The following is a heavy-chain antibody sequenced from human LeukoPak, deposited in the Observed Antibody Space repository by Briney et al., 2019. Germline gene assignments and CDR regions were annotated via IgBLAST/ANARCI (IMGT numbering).Heavy chain of an antibody. Sequence: GGSLRLSCAASGFTVSSNYMSWVRQAPGKGLEWVSVIYSGGSTYYADSVKGRFTISRDNSKNTLYLQMNSLRAEDTALYYCARDRYNRNGGAFDYWGQGTLVTVSS. J-gene: IGHJ4*02. CDR2: IYSGGST. D-gene: IGHD1-20*01. CDR3: ARDRYNRNGGAFDY. V-gene: IGHV3-66*01. CDR1: GFTVSSNY.